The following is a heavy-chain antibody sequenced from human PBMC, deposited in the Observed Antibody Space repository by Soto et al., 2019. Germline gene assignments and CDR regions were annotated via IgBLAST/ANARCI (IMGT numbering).Heavy chain of an antibody. CDR2: IYNSGST. CDR3: ARGYRTSWYWFDL. D-gene: IGHD6-13*01. CDR1: GGSVSGGTHY. J-gene: IGHJ2*01. Sequence: QAQLQESGPGPVKPSETLSLNCTVSGGSVSGGTHYWSWIRQPPGKGLEWIGYIYNSGSTNYNPSLKSRVTISVDTSKNQFSLELSSVTAADTAVYYCARGYRTSWYWFDLWGRGTLVTVSS. V-gene: IGHV4-61*01.